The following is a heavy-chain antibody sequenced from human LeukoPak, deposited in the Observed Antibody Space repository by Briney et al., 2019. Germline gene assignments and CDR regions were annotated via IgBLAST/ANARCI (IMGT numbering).Heavy chain of an antibody. D-gene: IGHD2-15*01. CDR3: ASDGGGYCSGGSCYVWFDP. J-gene: IGHJ5*02. V-gene: IGHV4-39*01. CDR1: GGSISSSGYY. CDR2: IYYSGST. Sequence: SETLSLTCTVSGGSISSSGYYWGWIRQPPGKGLEWIGSIYYSGSTYYNPSLKSRVTISVDTSKNQFSLKLSSVTAADTAVYYCASDGGGYCSGGSCYVWFDPWGQGTLVTVSS.